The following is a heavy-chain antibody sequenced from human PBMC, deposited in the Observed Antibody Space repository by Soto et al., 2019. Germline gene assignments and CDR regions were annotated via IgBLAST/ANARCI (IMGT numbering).Heavy chain of an antibody. Sequence: GGSLRLSCAASGFTFSSHNMNWVRQAPGKGLEWVANIKQDGSEKYYADSAKGRFIISRDNAKTSLYLQMNSLRAEDTAVYYCARDMGVFWSGYPEGGFDYWGQGTPVTVSS. V-gene: IGHV3-7*01. CDR1: GFTFSSHN. CDR2: IKQDGSEK. D-gene: IGHD3-3*01. J-gene: IGHJ4*02. CDR3: ARDMGVFWSGYPEGGFDY.